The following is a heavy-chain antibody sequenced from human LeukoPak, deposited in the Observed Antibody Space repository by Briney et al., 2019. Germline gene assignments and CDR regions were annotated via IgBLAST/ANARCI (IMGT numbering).Heavy chain of an antibody. D-gene: IGHD2-2*01. Sequence: GASVKVSCKASGGTFSSYAISWVRQAPGQGLEWMGGIIPIFGTANYAQKFQGRVTITTDESTSTAYMELSSLRSEDTAVCYCARGMSCSSTSCYPYYFDYWGQGTLVTVSS. V-gene: IGHV1-69*05. CDR3: ARGMSCSSTSCYPYYFDY. CDR1: GGTFSSYA. J-gene: IGHJ4*02. CDR2: IIPIFGTA.